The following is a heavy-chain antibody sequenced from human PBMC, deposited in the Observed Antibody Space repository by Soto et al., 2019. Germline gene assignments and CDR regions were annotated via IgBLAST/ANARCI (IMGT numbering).Heavy chain of an antibody. CDR2: IWYDGSNK. CDR3: AIAEGGYYYGMDV. CDR1: GFTFSSYG. D-gene: IGHD1-26*01. V-gene: IGHV3-33*01. Sequence: GGSLRLSCAASGFTFSSYGMHWVRQAPGKGLEWVAVIWYDGSNKYYADSVKGRFTISRDNSKNTLYLQMNSLRAEDTAVYYCAIAEGGYYYGMDVWGQGTTVTVSS. J-gene: IGHJ6*02.